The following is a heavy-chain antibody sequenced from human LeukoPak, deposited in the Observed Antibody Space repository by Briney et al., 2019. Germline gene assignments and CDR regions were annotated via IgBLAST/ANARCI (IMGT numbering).Heavy chain of an antibody. D-gene: IGHD3-22*01. Sequence: ASVKVSCKASGYTFTSYGISWVRQAPGQGLEWMGWISAYNGNTNYAQKLQGRVTMTTDTSTSTAYMELRSLRSDDTAVYYCARHVYYDSSGYYFYFDYWGQGTLVTVSS. CDR3: ARHVYYDSSGYYFYFDY. CDR1: GYTFTSYG. J-gene: IGHJ4*02. V-gene: IGHV1-18*01. CDR2: ISAYNGNT.